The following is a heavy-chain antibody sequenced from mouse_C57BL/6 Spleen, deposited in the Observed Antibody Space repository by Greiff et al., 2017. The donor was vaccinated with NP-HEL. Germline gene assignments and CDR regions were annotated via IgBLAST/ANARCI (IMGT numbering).Heavy chain of an antibody. J-gene: IGHJ3*01. CDR1: GYTFTSYW. V-gene: IGHV1-72*01. Sequence: VQLQQPGAELVKPGASVKLSCKASGYTFTSYWMHWVKQRPGRGLEWIGRIDPNSGGTKYNEKFKSKATLTVDKPSSTAYMQVSSLTAEEAAVYYCARCGYEGGFAYWGQGTLVTVSA. D-gene: IGHD2-14*01. CDR2: IDPNSGGT. CDR3: ARCGYEGGFAY.